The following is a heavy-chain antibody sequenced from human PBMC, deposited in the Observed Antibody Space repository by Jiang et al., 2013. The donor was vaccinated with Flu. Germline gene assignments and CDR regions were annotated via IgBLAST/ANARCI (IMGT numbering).Heavy chain of an antibody. CDR3: ARRKTTDDGYYLFDY. CDR1: GDSINTNAFY. V-gene: IGHV4-39*01. J-gene: IGHJ4*02. Sequence: LLKPSETLSLTCAVSGDSINTNAFYWGWIRQPPGKGLEWIGSIYYSGNTYYNPSLKSRATISVDKSKNQFSLKLTSVTAADTAVYCCARRKTTDDGYYLFDYWGQGILVTVSS. CDR2: IYYSGNT. D-gene: IGHD3-22*01.